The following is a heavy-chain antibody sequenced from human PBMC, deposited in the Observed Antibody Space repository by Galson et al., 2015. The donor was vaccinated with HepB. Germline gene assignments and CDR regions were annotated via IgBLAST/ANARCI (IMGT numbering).Heavy chain of an antibody. CDR3: AREDYGSGSYFPYFDY. J-gene: IGHJ4*02. V-gene: IGHV3-21*01. CDR2: ISSSSSYI. CDR1: GFTFSSYS. D-gene: IGHD3-10*01. Sequence: SLRLSCAASGFTFSSYSMNWVRQAPGKGLEWVSSISSSSSYIYYADSVKGRFTISRDNAKNSLYLQMNSLRAEDTAVYYCAREDYGSGSYFPYFDYWGQGTLVTVSS.